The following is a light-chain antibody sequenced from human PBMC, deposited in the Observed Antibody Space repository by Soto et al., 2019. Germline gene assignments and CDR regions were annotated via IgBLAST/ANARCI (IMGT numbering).Light chain of an antibody. V-gene: IGKV3-11*01. CDR2: DAS. Sequence: EIVLTQSPATLSLSPVERATLSCIASQSVSSYLAWYQQKPGQAPRLLIYDASNRATGIPARFSGSGSGTDFTLTISSLEPEDFAVYYCQQRSNWPPTFGQGTKV. CDR1: QSVSSY. J-gene: IGKJ1*01. CDR3: QQRSNWPPT.